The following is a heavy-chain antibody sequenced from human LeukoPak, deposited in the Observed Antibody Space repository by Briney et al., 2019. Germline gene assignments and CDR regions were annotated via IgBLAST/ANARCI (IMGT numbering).Heavy chain of an antibody. V-gene: IGHV3-49*03. CDR3: TREENWNYHYYYYYMDV. CDR2: IRSKAYGGTT. D-gene: IGHD1-7*01. J-gene: IGHJ6*03. CDR1: GFTFGDYA. Sequence: PGGSLRLSCTASGFTFGDYAMSWFRQAPGKGLEWVGFIRSKAYGGTTEYAASVKGRFTISRDDSKSIAYLQMNSLKTEDTAVYYCTREENWNYHYYYYYMDVWGKGTTVTVSS.